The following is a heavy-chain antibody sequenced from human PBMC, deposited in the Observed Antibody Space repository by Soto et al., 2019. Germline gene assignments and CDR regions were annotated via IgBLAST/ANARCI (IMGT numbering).Heavy chain of an antibody. D-gene: IGHD2-15*01. CDR1: GFTFSDSW. V-gene: IGHV3-7*01. CDR2: INRDGTMT. Sequence: QPGGSLRLSCVASGFTFSDSWMTWVRQVPGKGLEWVANINRDGTMTNYVDSMGGRFAISRDNPRSSVYLHMTNLRTEDTAIYHCVKESRSGGSWWGQGTLVTVSS. CDR3: VKESRSGGSW. J-gene: IGHJ4*02.